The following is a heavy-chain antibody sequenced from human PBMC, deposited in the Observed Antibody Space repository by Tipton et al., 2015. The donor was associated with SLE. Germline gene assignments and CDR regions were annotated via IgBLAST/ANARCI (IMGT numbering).Heavy chain of an antibody. CDR2: FYSGGST. J-gene: IGHJ5*02. V-gene: IGHV3-66*01. CDR1: GFTVSSNY. Sequence: GSLRLSCAASGFTVSSNYMSWIRQAPGKGLEWVSLFYSGGSTYYADSVKGRFTISRDNSKNTLYLQMNSLRAEDTAVYYCARAEGCGGDCYGGWFDPWGQGTLVTVSS. CDR3: ARAEGCGGDCYGGWFDP. D-gene: IGHD2-21*01.